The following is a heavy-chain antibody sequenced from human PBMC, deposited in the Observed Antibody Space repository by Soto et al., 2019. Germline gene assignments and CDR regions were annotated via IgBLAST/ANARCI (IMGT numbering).Heavy chain of an antibody. V-gene: IGHV4-31*03. D-gene: IGHD4-17*01. CDR1: GGSISSGGYY. CDR3: ARALRERRGGPYGMDV. J-gene: IGHJ6*02. CDR2: IYYSGST. Sequence: QVQLQESGPGLVKPSQTLSLTCTVSGGSISSGGYYWSWIRQHPGKGLEWIGYIYYSGSTYYNPSLKSRVTISVDTSKNQFSLKLSSVTAADTAVYYCARALRERRGGPYGMDVWGQGTTVTVSS.